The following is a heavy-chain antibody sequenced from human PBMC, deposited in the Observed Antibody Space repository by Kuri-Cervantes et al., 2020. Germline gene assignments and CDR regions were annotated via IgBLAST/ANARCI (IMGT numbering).Heavy chain of an antibody. V-gene: IGHV3-21*01. D-gene: IGHD2-15*01. Sequence: GESLKISCAASGFTFGSYSMNWVRQAPGKGLEWVSSISSSSSYIYYADSVKGRFTISRDNAKNSLYLQMNSLRAEDTAVYYCARGRVVVVAKRWYFDLWGRGTLVTVSS. CDR1: GFTFGSYS. J-gene: IGHJ2*01. CDR2: ISSSSSYI. CDR3: ARGRVVVVAKRWYFDL.